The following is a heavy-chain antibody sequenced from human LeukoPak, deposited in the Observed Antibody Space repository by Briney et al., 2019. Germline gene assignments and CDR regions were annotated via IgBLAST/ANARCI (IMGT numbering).Heavy chain of an antibody. V-gene: IGHV4-4*07. J-gene: IGHJ4*02. CDR1: GGSIRSYY. CDR2: IYTSGST. D-gene: IGHD1-26*01. Sequence: SETLSLTCTVSGGSIRSYYWSWIRQPAGKGLEWIGRIYTSGSTNYNPSLKSRVTMSLDTSKNQFSLKLSSVTAADTAVYYCASQLMGTTRPVDYWGQGTLVTVSS. CDR3: ASQLMGTTRPVDY.